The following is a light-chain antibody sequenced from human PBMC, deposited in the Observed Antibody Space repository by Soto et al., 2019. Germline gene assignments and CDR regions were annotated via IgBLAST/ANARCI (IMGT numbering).Light chain of an antibody. Sequence: QSVLTQPPSVSAAPGQKVTISCSGSSSNIGNNYNYVSWYQQLPGTAPKLLICDNNKRPSGIPDRFSGSKSGTSATLGITGLQTGDEADYYCGTWDSSLSAGVFGGGTKLTVL. CDR1: SSNIGNNYNY. CDR2: DNN. V-gene: IGLV1-51*01. CDR3: GTWDSSLSAGV. J-gene: IGLJ2*01.